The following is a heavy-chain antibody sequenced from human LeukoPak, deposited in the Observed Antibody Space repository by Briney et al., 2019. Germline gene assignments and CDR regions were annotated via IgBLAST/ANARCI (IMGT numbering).Heavy chain of an antibody. CDR2: INTSGGST. V-gene: IGHV1-46*01. D-gene: IGHD3-22*01. Sequence: ASVKVSCKASGYTFTSYYMHWVRQAPGQGLEWMGIINTSGGSTSYAQKFQGRVTMTRDTSTSTVYMELSSLRSEDTAVYYCARNYYDSSGYYSGLDYWGQGTLVTVSS. J-gene: IGHJ4*02. CDR3: ARNYYDSSGYYSGLDY. CDR1: GYTFTSYY.